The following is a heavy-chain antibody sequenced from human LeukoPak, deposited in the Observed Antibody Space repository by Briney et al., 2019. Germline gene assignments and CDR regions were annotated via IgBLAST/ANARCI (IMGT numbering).Heavy chain of an antibody. J-gene: IGHJ4*02. CDR3: ARASLVATYLNWIDY. V-gene: IGHV3-7*03. D-gene: IGHD5-12*01. Sequence: GGSLRLSCAASGFTFSNYWMTWVRQAPGKGLEWVANIKQDGSEKYYVDSVKGRFTISRDNAKNSLYLQMNSLRAEDTAVYYCARASLVATYLNWIDYWGQGTLVTVSS. CDR2: IKQDGSEK. CDR1: GFTFSNYW.